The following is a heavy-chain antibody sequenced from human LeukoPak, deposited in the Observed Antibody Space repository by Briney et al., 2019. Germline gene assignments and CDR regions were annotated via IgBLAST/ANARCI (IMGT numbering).Heavy chain of an antibody. V-gene: IGHV4-34*01. CDR1: GGSFSGYY. J-gene: IGHJ2*01. D-gene: IGHD4-17*01. CDR2: INHSGST. Sequence: SETLSLTCAVYGGSFSGYYWSWIRQPPGKGLEWIGEINHSGSTNYNPSLKSRVTISVDTSKNQFSLKLSSVTAADTAVYYCARGGITYILKQLPGYGDYLWYFDLWGRGTLVTVSS. CDR3: ARGGITYILKQLPGYGDYLWYFDL.